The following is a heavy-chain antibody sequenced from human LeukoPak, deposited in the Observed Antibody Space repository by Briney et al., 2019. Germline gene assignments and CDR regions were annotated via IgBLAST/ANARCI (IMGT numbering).Heavy chain of an antibody. CDR3: ARERVAAAGTGSRFDY. CDR1: GVTFSSYA. CDR2: ISYDGSNK. V-gene: IGHV3-30-3*01. J-gene: IGHJ4*02. Sequence: PGGSLRLSCAASGVTFSSYAMHWVRQAPGKGLEWVAVISYDGSNKYYADSVKGRFTISRDNSKNTLYLQMNSLRAEDTAVYYCARERVAAAGTGSRFDYWGQGTLVTVSS. D-gene: IGHD6-13*01.